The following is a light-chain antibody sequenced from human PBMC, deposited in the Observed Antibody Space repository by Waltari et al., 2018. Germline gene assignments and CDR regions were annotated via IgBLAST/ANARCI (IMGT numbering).Light chain of an antibody. J-gene: IGKJ1*01. CDR1: QNIRTY. CDR2: GAS. V-gene: IGKV1-39*01. CDR3: QQSFSSPWT. Sequence: DIQMTHSPSSLSASIVDTSTVTCRASQNIRTYLNWYQQKPAKAPKLLIFGASSLPRGVPSRFSGSASGTEFTLTITNLQPDDFATYFCQQSFSSPWTFGQGTTV.